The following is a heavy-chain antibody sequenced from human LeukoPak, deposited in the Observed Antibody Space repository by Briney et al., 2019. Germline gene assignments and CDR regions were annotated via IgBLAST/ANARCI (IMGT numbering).Heavy chain of an antibody. CDR3: ARSGAVETYRLEDY. V-gene: IGHV4-39*01. J-gene: IGHJ4*02. D-gene: IGHD6-19*01. Sequence: KPSETLSLTCTVSGGSISSSSYYWGWIRQPPGKGLEWIGSIYYSGSTYYNPSLKSRVTISVDTSRNQFSLKLSSVTAADTAVYYCARSGAVETYRLEDYWGQGTLVTVSS. CDR2: IYYSGST. CDR1: GGSISSSSYY.